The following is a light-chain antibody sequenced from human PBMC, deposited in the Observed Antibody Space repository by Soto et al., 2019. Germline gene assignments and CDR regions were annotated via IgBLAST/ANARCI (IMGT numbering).Light chain of an antibody. CDR1: QSVSSSY. CDR2: GAS. V-gene: IGKV3-20*01. CDR3: QQFVGSLWT. J-gene: IGKJ1*01. Sequence: EIVLTQSPGTLSLSPGERATLSCRASQSVSSSYLAWYQQKPGQAPRLLIYGASSRATGIPDRFSGSGSGTDFTLTISRLEPEDFAVYYCQQFVGSLWTFGQGTKVDIK.